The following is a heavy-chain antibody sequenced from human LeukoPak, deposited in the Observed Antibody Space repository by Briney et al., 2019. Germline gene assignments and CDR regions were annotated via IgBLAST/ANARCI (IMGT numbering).Heavy chain of an antibody. V-gene: IGHV4-61*01. Sequence: SETLSLTCTVSGDSITSGSYYWSWIRQPPGKRLEWIGYIYDSGSTNYNPSLKSRVTISIDTSKNQFSLKLSSVTAADTAVYYCAREAYCGGDCYSGFDYWGQGTLVTVSS. CDR1: GDSITSGSYY. D-gene: IGHD2-21*02. CDR2: IYDSGST. J-gene: IGHJ4*02. CDR3: AREAYCGGDCYSGFDY.